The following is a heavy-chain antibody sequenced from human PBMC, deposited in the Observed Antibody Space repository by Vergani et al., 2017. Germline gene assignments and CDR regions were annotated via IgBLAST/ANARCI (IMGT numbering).Heavy chain of an antibody. CDR3: ARTHSSSWGELDY. D-gene: IGHD6-13*01. V-gene: IGHV3-7*03. J-gene: IGHJ4*02. CDR2: IKQDGSEK. CDR1: GFTFSSYW. Sequence: EVQLVESGGGLVQPGGSLRLSCAASGFTFSSYWMSWVRQAPGKGLEWVANIKQDGSEKYYVDSVKGRFTISRDNAKNSLYLQMNSLRAEDTAVYYCARTHSSSWGELDYWGQGTLVTVSS.